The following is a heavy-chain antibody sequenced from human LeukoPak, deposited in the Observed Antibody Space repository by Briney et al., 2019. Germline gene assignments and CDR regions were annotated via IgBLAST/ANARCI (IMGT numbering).Heavy chain of an antibody. CDR3: AKSVRGVIIFDY. Sequence: GSLRLSCAASGFTFSSYAMSWVRQAPGKGLEWVSAISGSGGSTYYADSVKGRFTISRDNSKNTLYLQMNSLRAEDTAVYYCAKSVRGVIIFDYWGQGTLVTVSS. CDR2: ISGSGGST. V-gene: IGHV3-23*01. CDR1: GFTFSSYA. D-gene: IGHD3-10*01. J-gene: IGHJ4*02.